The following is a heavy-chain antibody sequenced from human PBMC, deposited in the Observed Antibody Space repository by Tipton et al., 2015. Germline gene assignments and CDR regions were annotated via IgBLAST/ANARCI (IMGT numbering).Heavy chain of an antibody. CDR1: GFTFSNHA. CDR3: AKDQGAIVTTIFDY. V-gene: IGHV3-23*01. D-gene: IGHD5-12*01. Sequence: SLRLSCAASGFTFSNHAMSWVRQVPGKGLDWVSAVSGSGAGTYYADSVKGRFTISRDNSKNTLYLQMNSLRAEDTAVYYCAKDQGAIVTTIFDYWGQGTLVTVSS. J-gene: IGHJ4*02. CDR2: VSGSGAGT.